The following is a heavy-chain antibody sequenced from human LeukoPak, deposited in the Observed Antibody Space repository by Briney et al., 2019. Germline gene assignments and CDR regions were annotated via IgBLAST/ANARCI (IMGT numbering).Heavy chain of an antibody. V-gene: IGHV3-23*01. J-gene: IGHJ4*02. CDR1: GFTFSSYG. Sequence: PGGSLRLSCAASGFTFSSYGMSWVRQAPGKGLEWVSAITGSGGSTYYADSVKGRFTISRENSKNSLYLEMNTLRAEDTAAYYCAAATVYCGGNCQYYLDYWGQGTLVTVSS. CDR2: ITGSGGST. D-gene: IGHD2-21*02. CDR3: AAATVYCGGNCQYYLDY.